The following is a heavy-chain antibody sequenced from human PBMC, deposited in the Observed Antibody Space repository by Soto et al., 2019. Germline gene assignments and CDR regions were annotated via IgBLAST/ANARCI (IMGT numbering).Heavy chain of an antibody. CDR3: ARDVITMVRGVIILSGYGMDV. CDR1: GGSISSGGYY. D-gene: IGHD3-10*01. J-gene: IGHJ6*02. Sequence: PSETLSLTCTVSGGSISSGGYYWSWIRQHPGKGLEWIGYIYYSGSTYYNPSLKSRVTISVDTSRNQFSLKLSSVTAADTAVYYCARDVITMVRGVIILSGYGMDVWGQGTTVTVSS. CDR2: IYYSGST. V-gene: IGHV4-31*03.